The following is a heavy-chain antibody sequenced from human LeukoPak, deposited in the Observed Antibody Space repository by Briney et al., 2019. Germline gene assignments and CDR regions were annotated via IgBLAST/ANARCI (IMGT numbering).Heavy chain of an antibody. Sequence: SETLSLTCTVSGGSISIYYWTWIRQPPGKGLEWIGYMYHSGSTKYNPSLKSRVTISVDTSKNQCSLKLSSVTAADTAIYYCARDLGTTFDPWGQGTLVTVSS. D-gene: IGHD1-1*01. CDR1: GGSISIYY. CDR3: ARDLGTTFDP. J-gene: IGHJ5*02. V-gene: IGHV4-59*01. CDR2: MYHSGST.